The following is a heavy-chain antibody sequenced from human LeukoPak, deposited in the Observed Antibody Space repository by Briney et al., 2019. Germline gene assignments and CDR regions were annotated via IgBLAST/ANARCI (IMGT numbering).Heavy chain of an antibody. J-gene: IGHJ4*02. D-gene: IGHD6-19*01. CDR1: GFTFDNYA. V-gene: IGHV3-9*01. Sequence: GRSLRLSCAASGFTFDNYAMHWVRHAPGKGLEWLSIISWNSGYIDYADSVKGRFTISRDNAKMSLDLQMNSLRAGDTAFYYCAKVRGTYSSGYFFDYWGQGTLVTVSS. CDR3: AKVRGTYSSGYFFDY. CDR2: ISWNSGYI.